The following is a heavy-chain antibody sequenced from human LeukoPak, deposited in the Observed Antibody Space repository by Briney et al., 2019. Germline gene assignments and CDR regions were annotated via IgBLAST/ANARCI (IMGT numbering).Heavy chain of an antibody. D-gene: IGHD2-8*02. V-gene: IGHV4-39*07. Sequence: PSETLSLTCTASGGSISSSSYYWGWIRQPPGKGLEWIGSIYYSGSTYYNPSLKSRVTISVDTSKNQFSLKLSSVTAADTAVYYCARDIPVGGGVGVDYWGQGTLVTASS. CDR3: ARDIPVGGGVGVDY. CDR1: GGSISSSSYY. CDR2: IYYSGST. J-gene: IGHJ4*02.